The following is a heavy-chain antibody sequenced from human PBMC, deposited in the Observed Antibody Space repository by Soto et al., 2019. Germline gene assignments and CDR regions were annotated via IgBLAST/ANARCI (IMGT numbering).Heavy chain of an antibody. Sequence: SETLSLTCTFSYCSISVSNVFWGWVRQPPGKGLEWIGNIDYSGTAYLNPSLGTRVTFPVDTSKNQFSLTLYSVTAADTAVYYCARTTGRHLDFWGQGILVTVSS. J-gene: IGHJ4*02. CDR2: IDYSGTA. CDR1: YCSISVSNVF. CDR3: ARTTGRHLDF. D-gene: IGHD4-4*01. V-gene: IGHV4-39*01.